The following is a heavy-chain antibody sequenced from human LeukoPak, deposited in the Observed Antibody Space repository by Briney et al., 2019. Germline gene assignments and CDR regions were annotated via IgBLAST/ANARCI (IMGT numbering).Heavy chain of an antibody. J-gene: IGHJ6*02. D-gene: IGHD4-17*01. CDR1: GGSISYYY. V-gene: IGHV4-59*01. CDR2: IYYSGTT. CDR3: AREDPQTTVPEGMDV. Sequence: SETLSLTCTVSGGSISYYYWSWIRQSPGRGLEWIGYIYYSGTTNYNPSLKSRVTISVDTSKNQFSLQLRSVTAADTAVYYCAREDPQTTVPEGMDVWGQGTTVTVSS.